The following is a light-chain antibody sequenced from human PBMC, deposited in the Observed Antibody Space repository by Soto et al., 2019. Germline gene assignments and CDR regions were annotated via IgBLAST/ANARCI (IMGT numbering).Light chain of an antibody. Sequence: QSVLTQPPSASGTPGQRVTISCSGSSSNIGSNYVYWYQQLPGTAPKLLIYRNNQRPSGVPDRFSGSKSGTSDSLAISGLRSEDEADYCCAAWDDSLSGYVFGTGTKVTVL. V-gene: IGLV1-47*01. CDR3: AAWDDSLSGYV. J-gene: IGLJ1*01. CDR2: RNN. CDR1: SSNIGSNY.